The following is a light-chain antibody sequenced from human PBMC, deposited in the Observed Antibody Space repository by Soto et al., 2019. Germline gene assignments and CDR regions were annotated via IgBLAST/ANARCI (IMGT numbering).Light chain of an antibody. J-gene: IGKJ1*01. CDR2: GAS. CDR3: QQYNNWPRT. CDR1: QNIARY. V-gene: IGKV1-9*01. Sequence: DIQMTQSPSSLSASVGDRVSITCRASQNIARYLSWYQQKPGKAPMLLIYGASTLQGGVPSRFSGSGSGTEFTLTISSLQSEDFAVYYCQQYNNWPRTFGQGTKVDIK.